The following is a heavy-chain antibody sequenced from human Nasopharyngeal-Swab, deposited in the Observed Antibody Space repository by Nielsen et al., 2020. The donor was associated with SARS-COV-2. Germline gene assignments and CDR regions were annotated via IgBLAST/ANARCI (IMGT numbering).Heavy chain of an antibody. J-gene: IGHJ4*02. Sequence: GESLKISCAASGFTFSSYAMSWVRQAPGEGLEWVSAISGSGGSTYYADSVKGRFTISRDNSKNTLYLQMNSLRAEDTAVYYCARATVTTSNWGQGTLVTVSS. D-gene: IGHD4-17*01. V-gene: IGHV3-23*01. CDR2: ISGSGGST. CDR1: GFTFSSYA. CDR3: ARATVTTSN.